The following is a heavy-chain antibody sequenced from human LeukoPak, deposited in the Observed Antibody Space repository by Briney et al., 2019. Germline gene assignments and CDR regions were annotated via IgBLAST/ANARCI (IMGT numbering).Heavy chain of an antibody. J-gene: IGHJ4*02. CDR3: ARDRGGSYSAIDY. CDR2: ISSSSITI. Sequence: PGGSLRLSCAASGFTFSSYSLNWVRQAPGKGLEWVSFISSSSITIYYADSVKGRFTISRDNAEKSLYLQMNSLRAEDTAVYYCARDRGGSYSAIDYWGRGTLVTVSS. D-gene: IGHD2-15*01. CDR1: GFTFSSYS. V-gene: IGHV3-48*04.